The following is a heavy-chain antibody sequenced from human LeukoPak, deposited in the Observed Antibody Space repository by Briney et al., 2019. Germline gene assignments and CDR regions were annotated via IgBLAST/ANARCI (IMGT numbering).Heavy chain of an antibody. CDR2: ISAYNGNT. CDR3: ARLVPQWLARAAFDI. Sequence: ASVKVSCKASGYTFTSYGISWVRQAPGQGLERMGWISAYNGNTNYAQKLQGRVTMTTDTSTSTAYRELRSLRSDDTAVYYCARLVPQWLARAAFDIWGQGTMVTVSS. D-gene: IGHD6-19*01. J-gene: IGHJ3*02. V-gene: IGHV1-18*01. CDR1: GYTFTSYG.